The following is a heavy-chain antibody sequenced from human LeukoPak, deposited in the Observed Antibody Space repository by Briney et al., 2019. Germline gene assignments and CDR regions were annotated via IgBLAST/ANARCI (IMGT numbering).Heavy chain of an antibody. CDR3: ARAGDKRYSSGCNYFDY. CDR1: GGTISSSNW. J-gene: IGHJ4*02. CDR2: IYHSGST. D-gene: IGHD6-19*01. Sequence: SGTLSLTCAVSGGTISSSNWWSWVRQPPGKGLECIGEIYHSGSTNYNPSLKSRVTISVDKSKNQFSLKLSSVTAADTAVYYCARAGDKRYSSGCNYFDYWGQGTLSPSPQ. V-gene: IGHV4-4*02.